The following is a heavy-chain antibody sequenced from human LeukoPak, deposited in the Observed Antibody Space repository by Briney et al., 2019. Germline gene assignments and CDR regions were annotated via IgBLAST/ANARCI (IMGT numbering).Heavy chain of an antibody. V-gene: IGHV1-69*05. Sequence: SVKVSCKASGGTFSSYAISWVRQAPGQGLEWMGGIIPIFGTANYAQKFQGRVTITTDESTSTAYMELSSLRSEDTAVYYCARGEGYCSGGSCYGGGVSDYWGQGTLVTVSS. CDR1: GGTFSSYA. CDR3: ARGEGYCSGGSCYGGGVSDY. J-gene: IGHJ4*02. D-gene: IGHD2-15*01. CDR2: IIPIFGTA.